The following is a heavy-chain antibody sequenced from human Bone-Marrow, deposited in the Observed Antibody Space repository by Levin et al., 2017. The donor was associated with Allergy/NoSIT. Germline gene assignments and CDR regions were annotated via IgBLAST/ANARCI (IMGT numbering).Heavy chain of an antibody. CDR1: GYTFTNHY. Sequence: GESLKISCKTSGYTFTNHYILWVRQAPGQGLEWVALINPSGGRTTYASKFQGRVTVTKDTHDTVYMELTSLRSEDTAVYYCARVLTLTTFDSWGQGTLITVSS. J-gene: IGHJ4*02. D-gene: IGHD4-17*01. V-gene: IGHV1-46*01. CDR3: ARVLTLTTFDS. CDR2: INPSGGRT.